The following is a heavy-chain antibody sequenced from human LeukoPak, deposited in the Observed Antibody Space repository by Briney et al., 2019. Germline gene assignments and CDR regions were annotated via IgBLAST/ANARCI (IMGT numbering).Heavy chain of an antibody. Sequence: GESLKISCKGSGYSFTSYWIGWVRQMPGKGLEWMGIIYPGDSDTRYSPSFQGQVTISADKSISIAYLQWSSLKASDTAMYYCARRIGYCSSTSCYSNWFDPWGQGTLVTVSS. CDR1: GYSFTSYW. J-gene: IGHJ5*02. D-gene: IGHD2-2*01. CDR2: IYPGDSDT. V-gene: IGHV5-51*01. CDR3: ARRIGYCSSTSCYSNWFDP.